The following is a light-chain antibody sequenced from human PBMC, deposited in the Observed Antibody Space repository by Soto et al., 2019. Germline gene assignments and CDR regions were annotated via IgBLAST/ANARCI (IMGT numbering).Light chain of an antibody. Sequence: DIQLTQSPSFLSASVRDRVTITCRASQVLSSYLAWYQQKPGKAPKLLIYGVSTLQSGVPSRFSGSGSGTESTLTISSLHPEDFATYYGQQLNAYPLIFGGGTKVEIK. CDR3: QQLNAYPLI. CDR2: GVS. J-gene: IGKJ4*01. V-gene: IGKV1-9*01. CDR1: QVLSSY.